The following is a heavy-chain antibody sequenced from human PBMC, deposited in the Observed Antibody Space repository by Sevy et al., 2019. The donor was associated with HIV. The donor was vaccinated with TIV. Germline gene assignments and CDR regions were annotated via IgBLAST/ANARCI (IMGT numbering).Heavy chain of an antibody. CDR2: IYYNGHI. CDR1: GGSITSLY. CDR3: AGENAWGRGYS. Sequence: SETLSLTCTVSGGSITSLYWNWIRQPPGKGLEWIANIYYNGHINYNPSLKSRVTLSLDTSKNRFSLRLSSVTAADTAMYYCAGENAWGRGYSWGQGTLVTDSS. V-gene: IGHV4-59*08. D-gene: IGHD1-26*01. J-gene: IGHJ4*02.